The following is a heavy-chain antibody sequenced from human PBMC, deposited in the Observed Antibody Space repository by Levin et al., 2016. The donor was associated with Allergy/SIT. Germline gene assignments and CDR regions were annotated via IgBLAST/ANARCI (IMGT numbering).Heavy chain of an antibody. J-gene: IGHJ4*02. V-gene: IGHV1-69*04. CDR3: ARGKEAGATLFDL. CDR1: GGTFNSTFSKYG. Sequence: SVKVSRKGYGGTFNSTFSKYGFSWVRQAPGQGLEWMGRIVPILGIATYAQRFQGKVTITADKSTNTVYMELTNLRSEDTAVYYCARGKEAGATLFDLWGQGTLVIVSS. D-gene: IGHD2-15*01. CDR2: IVPILGIA.